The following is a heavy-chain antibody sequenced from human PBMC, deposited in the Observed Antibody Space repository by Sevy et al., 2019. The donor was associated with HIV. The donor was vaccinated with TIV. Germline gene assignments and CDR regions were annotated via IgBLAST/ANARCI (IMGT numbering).Heavy chain of an antibody. CDR1: GGSITDYY. J-gene: IGHJ6*02. CDR2: IYHSGSP. D-gene: IGHD6-19*01. CDR3: ARDTSGYSTGWYPYYHYYGLDV. Sequence: SETLSLTCTVSGGSITDYYWNWIRQPPGKGLEWIGNIYHSGSPKYKPSLRSRVTISVDTSKNQFSLRLTSVTAADTAVYYCARDTSGYSTGWYPYYHYYGLDVWGHGTMVTVSS. V-gene: IGHV4-59*01.